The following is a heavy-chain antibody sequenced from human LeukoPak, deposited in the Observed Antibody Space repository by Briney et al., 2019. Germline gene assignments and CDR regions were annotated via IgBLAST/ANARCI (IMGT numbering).Heavy chain of an antibody. V-gene: IGHV4-34*01. CDR3: ARADSTKWSVFDY. Sequence: SETLSLTCAVYGGSFSGYYWSWIRQPPGKGLEWIGEINHSGSTNYNPSLKSRVTISVDRSKNQFSLKLSSVTAADTAVYYCARADSTKWSVFDYWGQGTLVTASS. CDR2: INHSGST. CDR1: GGSFSGYY. D-gene: IGHD2-8*01. J-gene: IGHJ4*02.